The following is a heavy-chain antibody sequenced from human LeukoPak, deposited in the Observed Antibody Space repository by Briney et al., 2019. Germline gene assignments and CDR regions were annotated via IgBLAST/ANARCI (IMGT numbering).Heavy chain of an antibody. CDR3: ARGGYCSGGSCYGVDP. Sequence: SETLSLTCTVSGGSISSYYWSWIRQPPGKGLEWIGYIYYSGSTNYNPSLKSRVTISVDTSKNQFSLKLSSVTAADTAVYYCARGGYCSGGSCYGVDPWGQGTLVTVSS. D-gene: IGHD2-15*01. J-gene: IGHJ5*02. V-gene: IGHV4-59*01. CDR2: IYYSGST. CDR1: GGSISSYY.